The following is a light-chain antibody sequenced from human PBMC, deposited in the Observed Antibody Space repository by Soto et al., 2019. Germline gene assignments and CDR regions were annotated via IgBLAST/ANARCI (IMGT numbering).Light chain of an antibody. CDR1: QSVSSN. Sequence: EIVMTQSPATLSVSPGERATLSCRASQSVSSNLAWYQQKPCQAPRLLIYGASTRATGIPARFSGSGSGTEFTLTIRSLQSEDFAVYYCQQYNNWPPYTFGQGTKLEIK. V-gene: IGKV3-15*01. CDR2: GAS. CDR3: QQYNNWPPYT. J-gene: IGKJ2*01.